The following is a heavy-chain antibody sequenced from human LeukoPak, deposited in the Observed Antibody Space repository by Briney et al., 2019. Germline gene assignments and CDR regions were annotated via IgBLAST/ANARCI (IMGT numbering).Heavy chain of an antibody. CDR2: IIPIFGTA. V-gene: IGHV1-69*06. CDR3: ARGRENYGDYVDAFDI. D-gene: IGHD4-17*01. Sequence: GASVKVSCKASGGTFSSYAISWVRQAPGQGLEWMGGIIPIFGTANYAQKVQGRVTITADKSTCTAYMELSSLRSEDTAVYYCARGRENYGDYVDAFDIWGQGTMVTVSS. J-gene: IGHJ3*02. CDR1: GGTFSSYA.